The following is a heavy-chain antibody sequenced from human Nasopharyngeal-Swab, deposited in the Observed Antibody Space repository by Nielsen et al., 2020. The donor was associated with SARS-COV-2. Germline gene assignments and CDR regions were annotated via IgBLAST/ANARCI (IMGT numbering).Heavy chain of an antibody. V-gene: IGHV3-21*01. CDR3: ARDGLDYDFWSAYFMDV. Sequence: GSLRLSCAASGFTFNNYNFNWVRQAPGKGLEWVSSISSSSGYIYYADSVKGRFTISRDNAKNSLYLQMNSLRAEDTAVYYCARDGLDYDFWSAYFMDVWGQGTTVTVSS. CDR1: GFTFNNYN. D-gene: IGHD3-3*01. J-gene: IGHJ6*02. CDR2: ISSSSGYI.